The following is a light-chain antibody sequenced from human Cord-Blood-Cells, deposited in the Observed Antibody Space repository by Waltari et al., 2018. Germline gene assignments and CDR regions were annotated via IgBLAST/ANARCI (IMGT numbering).Light chain of an antibody. CDR2: DVS. CDR3: CSYAGSYTYV. Sequence: QSALTQPRSVSGSPGQSVTISCTGTSSDVGGYNSVSWYQPHPGKAPKLMIYDVSNRPSGVPDRFSGSKSGNTASLTISGLQAEDEADYYCCSYAGSYTYVFGTGTKVTVL. V-gene: IGLV2-11*01. J-gene: IGLJ1*01. CDR1: SSDVGGYNS.